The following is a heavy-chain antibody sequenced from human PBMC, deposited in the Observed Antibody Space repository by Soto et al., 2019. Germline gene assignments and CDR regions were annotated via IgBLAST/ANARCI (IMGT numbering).Heavy chain of an antibody. D-gene: IGHD3-3*01. Sequence: SETLSLTCSVSGGTISGYYWTWIRQPAGKGLEWIGRIYSSGNTKYNPSLQSRVTMSLDTSNNQFSLRLTSVTAADTAVYYCARGQRFSDRFDPWAQGTLVT. J-gene: IGHJ5*02. CDR1: GGTISGYY. V-gene: IGHV4-4*07. CDR2: IYSSGNT. CDR3: ARGQRFSDRFDP.